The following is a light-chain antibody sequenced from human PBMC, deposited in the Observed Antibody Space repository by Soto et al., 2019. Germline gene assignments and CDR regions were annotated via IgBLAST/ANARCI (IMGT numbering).Light chain of an antibody. CDR3: SSYAGSAEV. J-gene: IGLJ1*01. CDR2: EVA. CDR1: SSDVGAYNL. Sequence: SALTQPASVSGSPGQSITISCSGTSSDVGAYNLVSWYQQYPGKAPQLMIYEVATRPSGVSNRFSASKSGNTASLTISGLQAEDEAEYYCSSYAGSAEVFGTGTKLTVL. V-gene: IGLV2-23*02.